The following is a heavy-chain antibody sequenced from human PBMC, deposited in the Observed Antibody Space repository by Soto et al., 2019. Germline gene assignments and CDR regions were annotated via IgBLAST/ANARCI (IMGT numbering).Heavy chain of an antibody. CDR1: GGSISSYY. D-gene: IGHD3-16*01. J-gene: IGHJ3*02. CDR2: IYYSGST. V-gene: IGHV4-59*01. Sequence: SETLSLTCTVSGGSISSYYWSWIRQPPGKGLEWIGYIYYSGSTNYNPSLKSRVTISVDTSKNQFSLKLSSVTAADTAVYYCATDRRGIGAFDIWGQGTMVTVSS. CDR3: ATDRRGIGAFDI.